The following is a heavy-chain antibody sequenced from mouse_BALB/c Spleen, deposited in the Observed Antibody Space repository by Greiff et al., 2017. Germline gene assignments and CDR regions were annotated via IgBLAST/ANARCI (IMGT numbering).Heavy chain of an antibody. Sequence: EVQRVESGGGLVKPGGSLKLSCAASGFTFSDYYMYWVRQTPEKRLEWVATISDGGSYTYYPDSVKGRFTISRDNAKNNLYLQMSSLKSEDTAMYYCARGFGNYETYYFDYWGQGTTLTVSS. CDR1: GFTFSDYY. J-gene: IGHJ2*01. D-gene: IGHD2-1*01. V-gene: IGHV5-4*02. CDR2: ISDGGSYT. CDR3: ARGFGNYETYYFDY.